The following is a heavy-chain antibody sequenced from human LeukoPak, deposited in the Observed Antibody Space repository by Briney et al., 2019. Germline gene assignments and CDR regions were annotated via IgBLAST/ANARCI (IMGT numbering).Heavy chain of an antibody. V-gene: IGHV3-21*01. D-gene: IGHD3-10*01. J-gene: IGHJ4*02. CDR1: GFTFSRSS. CDR2: ISTSSSYI. Sequence: GGSLRLSCAASGFTFSRSSMNWVRQAPGKGLEWVSSISTSSSYIYYADSVKGRFTISRDNAKNSLYLQMNSLRAEDTAVYYCARDLTMVRGVRMYYFDYWGQGALVTVSS. CDR3: ARDLTMVRGVRMYYFDY.